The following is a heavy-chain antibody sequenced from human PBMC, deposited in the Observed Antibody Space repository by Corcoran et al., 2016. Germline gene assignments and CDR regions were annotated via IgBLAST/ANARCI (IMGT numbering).Heavy chain of an antibody. CDR3: ARGGTWIVVHDYGMDV. J-gene: IGHJ6*02. D-gene: IGHD2-15*01. Sequence: QVQLVQSGAEVKKPGASVKVSCKASGYTFTSYYMHWVRQAPGQGLEWMGIINPSGGSTSYAQKFQGRVTMTRDTSTSTVYMELSSLRSEDTAVYYCARGGTWIVVHDYGMDVWGQGTTVTVSS. CDR1: GYTFTSYY. CDR2: INPSGGST. V-gene: IGHV1-46*01.